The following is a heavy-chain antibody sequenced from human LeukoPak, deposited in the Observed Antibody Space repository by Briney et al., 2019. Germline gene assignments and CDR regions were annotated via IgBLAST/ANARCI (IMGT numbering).Heavy chain of an antibody. CDR2: MNPNSGNT. D-gene: IGHD4-17*01. V-gene: IGHV1-8*01. CDR1: GYTFTSYD. J-gene: IGHJ6*02. CDR3: ARSDYGDYADYYYYYGMDV. Sequence: ASVTVSCRAYGYTFTSYDINWVRQAPGQGLEWMGWMNPNSGNTGYAQKFQGRVTMTRNTSISTAYMELGSLRSEDTAVYYCARSDYGDYADYYYYYGMDVWGQGTTVTVSS.